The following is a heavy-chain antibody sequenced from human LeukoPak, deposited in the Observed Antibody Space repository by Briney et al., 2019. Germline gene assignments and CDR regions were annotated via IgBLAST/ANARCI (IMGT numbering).Heavy chain of an antibody. CDR1: GGSISSGGYY. V-gene: IGHV4-30-2*01. CDR3: AKGGTGHFDY. D-gene: IGHD2-8*02. J-gene: IGHJ4*02. Sequence: SETLSLTCTVSGGSISSGGYYWSWIRQPPGKGLEWIGEIYHSGSTNYNPSLKSRLTMSVDEFKNQFSLKLTSVTAADTAVYYCAKGGTGHFDYWGQGTLVTVSS. CDR2: IYHSGST.